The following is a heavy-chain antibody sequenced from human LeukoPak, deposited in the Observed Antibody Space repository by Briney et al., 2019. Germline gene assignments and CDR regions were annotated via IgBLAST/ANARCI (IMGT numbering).Heavy chain of an antibody. Sequence: PGGSLRLSCAASGFTFSSYAMHWVRQAPGKGLEWVAVISYDGSNKYYADSVKGRFTISRDNSKNTLYLQMNSLRAEDTAVYYCAKDQNLNYYDSSGAFDIWGQGTMVTVSS. D-gene: IGHD3-22*01. CDR1: GFTFSSYA. CDR3: AKDQNLNYYDSSGAFDI. J-gene: IGHJ3*02. V-gene: IGHV3-30*04. CDR2: ISYDGSNK.